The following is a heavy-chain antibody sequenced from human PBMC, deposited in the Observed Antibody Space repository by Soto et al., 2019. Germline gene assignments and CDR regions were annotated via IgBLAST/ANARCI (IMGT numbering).Heavy chain of an antibody. J-gene: IGHJ4*02. D-gene: IGHD3-22*01. CDR2: IYHSGST. CDR1: GGSIRSGGYS. Sequence: QLQLQESGSGLVKPSQTLSLTCAVSGGSIRSGGYSWSWIRQPPGKGLEWIGYIYHSGSTYYNPSLKSRVTISVDRSKNQFSLKLSSVTAADTAVYYCARGNYDSSGYYLGGFDYWGQGTLVTVSS. CDR3: ARGNYDSSGYYLGGFDY. V-gene: IGHV4-30-2*01.